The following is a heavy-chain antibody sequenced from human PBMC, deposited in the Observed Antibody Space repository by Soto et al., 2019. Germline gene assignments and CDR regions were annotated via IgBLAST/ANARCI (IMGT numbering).Heavy chain of an antibody. Sequence: QVQLQASGPGLVKPSETLSLTCTVSGGSISSYYWSWIRQPAGKGLEWIGRIYTSGSTNYNPSLQSRVTMSVDTSKSQLSLKLSSVTAADTAVYSCASLSTLSLGAFDIWGQGTMVTVSS. V-gene: IGHV4-4*07. J-gene: IGHJ3*02. CDR2: IYTSGST. D-gene: IGHD3-16*01. CDR1: GGSISSYY. CDR3: ASLSTLSLGAFDI.